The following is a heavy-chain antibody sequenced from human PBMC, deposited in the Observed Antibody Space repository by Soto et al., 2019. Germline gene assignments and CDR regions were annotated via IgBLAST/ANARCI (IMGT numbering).Heavy chain of an antibody. CDR1: GDSVSSNSAA. Sequence: SQTLSLTCAISGDSVSSNSAAWNWIRQSPSGGLEWLGRTYYRSKWYNDYAVSVKSRITINPDTSKNQFSLQLNSVTPEDTAVYYCARGGGYSYSHSFDPWGQGTLVTVSS. CDR3: ARGGGYSYSHSFDP. J-gene: IGHJ5*02. V-gene: IGHV6-1*01. CDR2: TYYRSKWYN. D-gene: IGHD5-18*01.